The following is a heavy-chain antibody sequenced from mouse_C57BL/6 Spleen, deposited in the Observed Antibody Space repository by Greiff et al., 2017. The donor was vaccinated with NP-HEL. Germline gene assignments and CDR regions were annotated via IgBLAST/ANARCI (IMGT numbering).Heavy chain of an antibody. CDR3: AREVLRYYAMDY. CDR1: GFTFSSYT. V-gene: IGHV5-9*01. Sequence: DVKLVESGGGLVKPGGSLKLSCAASGFTFSSYTMSWVRQTPEKRLEWVATISGGGGNTYYPDSVKGRFTISRDNAKNTLYLQMSSLRSEDTALYYCAREVLRYYAMDYWGQGTSVTVSS. CDR2: ISGGGGNT. J-gene: IGHJ4*01. D-gene: IGHD1-1*01.